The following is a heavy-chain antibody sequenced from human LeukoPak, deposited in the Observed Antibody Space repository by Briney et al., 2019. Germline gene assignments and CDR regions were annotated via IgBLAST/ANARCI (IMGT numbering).Heavy chain of an antibody. CDR3: AREARYYYGSGSYYTDGFDY. D-gene: IGHD3-10*01. CDR1: GFTFSSYA. CDR2: ISGSGGST. Sequence: PGGSLRLSCAASGFTFSSYAMSWVRQAPGKGLEWVSAISGSGGSTYYADSVKGRFTISRDNSKNTLYLQMNSLRAEDTAVYYCAREARYYYGSGSYYTDGFDYWGQGTLVTVS. J-gene: IGHJ4*02. V-gene: IGHV3-23*01.